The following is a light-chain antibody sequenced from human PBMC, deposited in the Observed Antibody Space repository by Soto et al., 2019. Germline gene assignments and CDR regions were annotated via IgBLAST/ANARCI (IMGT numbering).Light chain of an antibody. V-gene: IGLV1-44*01. CDR1: SPNIGSNT. Sequence: QSVLTQPPSASGTPGQRVTISCSGSSPNIGSNTVNWYQQLPGTAPKLLIYNNNQRPSGVPDRFSGSKSGTSASLAISGLQSEDEAHYYCAAWDDSLTGPGFGGGTQLTVL. CDR3: AAWDDSLTGPG. CDR2: NNN. J-gene: IGLJ2*01.